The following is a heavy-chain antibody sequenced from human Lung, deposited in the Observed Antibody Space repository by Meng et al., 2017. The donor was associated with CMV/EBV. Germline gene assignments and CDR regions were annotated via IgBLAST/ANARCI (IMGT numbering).Heavy chain of an antibody. CDR1: GYTFNGYY. CDR2: INPNGGGT. J-gene: IGHJ4*02. D-gene: IGHD4-23*01. Sequence: KVSSKASGYTFNGYYIYWVRQAPGQGLEWMGWINPNGGGTNSAQKFQGRVTMTKDTSISTAYMELSRLRYDDTAVYYCARGGKMDYWGQGTLVTVSS. CDR3: ARGGKMDY. V-gene: IGHV1-2*02.